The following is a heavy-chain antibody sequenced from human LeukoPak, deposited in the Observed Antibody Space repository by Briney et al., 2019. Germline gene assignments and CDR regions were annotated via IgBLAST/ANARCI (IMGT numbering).Heavy chain of an antibody. CDR1: GFTFDDYA. Sequence: GGSLRLSCAASGFTFDDYAMHWVRQAPGKGLEWVSGISWNSGSIAYADSVKGRFTISRDNAKNSLYLQMNSLRAEDTALYYCARDLRVGATKGIDYWGQGTLVTVSS. CDR3: ARDLRVGATKGIDY. V-gene: IGHV3-9*01. CDR2: ISWNSGSI. J-gene: IGHJ4*02. D-gene: IGHD1-26*01.